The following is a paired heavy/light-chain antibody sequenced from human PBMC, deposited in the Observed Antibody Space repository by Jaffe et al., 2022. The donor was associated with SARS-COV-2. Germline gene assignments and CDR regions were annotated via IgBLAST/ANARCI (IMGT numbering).Light chain of an antibody. CDR2: EVS. CDR1: SSDVGSYNL. J-gene: IGLJ2*01. Sequence: QSALTQPASVSGSPGQSITISCTGTSSDVGSYNLVSWYQQHPGKAPKLMIYEVSKRPSGVSNRFSGSKSGNTASLTISGLQAEDEADYYCCSYAGSYVVFGGGTKLTVL. V-gene: IGLV2-23*02. CDR3: CSYAGSYVV.
Heavy chain of an antibody. V-gene: IGHV3-9*01. CDR2: ISWNSGSI. Sequence: EVQLVESGGGLVQPGRSLRLSCAASGFTFDDYAMHWVRQAPGKGLEWVSGISWNSGSIGYADSVKGRFTISRDNAKNSLYLQMNSLRAEDTALYYCAKGVVVAPKGYYYYYGMDVWGQGTTVTVSS. CDR1: GFTFDDYA. CDR3: AKGVVVAPKGYYYYYGMDV. J-gene: IGHJ6*02. D-gene: IGHD2-15*01.